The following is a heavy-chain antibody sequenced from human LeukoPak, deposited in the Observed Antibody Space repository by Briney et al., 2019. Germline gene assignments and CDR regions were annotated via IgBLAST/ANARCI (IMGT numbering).Heavy chain of an antibody. CDR1: GFTFSSYA. V-gene: IGHV3-23*01. D-gene: IGHD3-10*01. J-gene: IGHJ3*02. CDR2: ISGSGGST. Sequence: PGGSLRLSCAASGFTFSSYAMSWVRQAPGKGLEWVSAISGSGGSTYYADSVKGRFTISRDNSKNTLYLQMNSLRAEDTAIYYCAREDSLVRGVIMIRGVFDIWGQGTMVTVSS. CDR3: AREDSLVRGVIMIRGVFDI.